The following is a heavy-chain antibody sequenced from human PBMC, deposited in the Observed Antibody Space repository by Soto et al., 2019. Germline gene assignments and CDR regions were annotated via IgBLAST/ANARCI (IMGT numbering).Heavy chain of an antibody. J-gene: IGHJ5*02. CDR3: TTTYTGGTFYT. D-gene: IGHD1-26*01. CDR2: IKNETGGDTT. Sequence: EVQLVESGGGLVQPGKSLRLSCAASGFLFINACMNWVRQAPGKGLEWVCRIKNETGGDTTDYAAPVKGRFTIARDDSKNMLYLQMNSLKTEDPAVYYCTTTYTGGTFYTWGQGTLVTVSS. V-gene: IGHV3-15*07. CDR1: GFLFINAC.